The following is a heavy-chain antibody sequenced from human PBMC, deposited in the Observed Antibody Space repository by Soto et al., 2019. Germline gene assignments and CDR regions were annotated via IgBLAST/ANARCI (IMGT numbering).Heavy chain of an antibody. J-gene: IGHJ6*02. V-gene: IGHV1-18*01. CDR3: ARVAITLIRGLKVDFYSMDV. Sequence: ASVKVSCKASGYTFNNYGITWVRQAPGQGLEWLGWISVYNGNKNYAKRVQGRVSMTADTSTSTAHMELRSLQSDDTAVYFCARVAITLIRGLKVDFYSMDVWGQGTTVTVSS. CDR2: ISVYNGNK. CDR1: GYTFNNYG. D-gene: IGHD3-10*01.